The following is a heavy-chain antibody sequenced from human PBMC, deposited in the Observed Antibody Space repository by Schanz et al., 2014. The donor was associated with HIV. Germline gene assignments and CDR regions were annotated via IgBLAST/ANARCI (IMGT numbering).Heavy chain of an antibody. V-gene: IGHV1-18*01. CDR1: GGTFSSYG. D-gene: IGHD4-4*01. J-gene: IGHJ4*02. CDR2: INGYNGHT. CDR3: ARDGSKTIDY. Sequence: QVQLVQSGAEVRKPGTSVKVSCKASGGTFSSYGISWVRQAPGQGLEWMGWINGYNGHTICAQSFQDKLTMTTDTYTNTAYMELRSLRSDDTAVYYCARDGSKTIDYWGQGTLVTVSS.